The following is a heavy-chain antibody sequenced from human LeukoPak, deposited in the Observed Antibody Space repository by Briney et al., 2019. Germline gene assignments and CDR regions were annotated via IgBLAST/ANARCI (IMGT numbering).Heavy chain of an antibody. CDR1: GFTFSGYN. V-gene: IGHV3-30*03. CDR2: ISYDGSKK. J-gene: IGHJ3*02. CDR3: ARRVLIDSSGYTDAFDI. Sequence: HTGGSLRLSCAASGFTFSGYNMDWVRQAPGKGLEWVILISYDGSKKYYADSVKGRFTISRDNSKNTVYLQMNSLRAEDTAVYYCARRVLIDSSGYTDAFDIWGQGTMVTVSS. D-gene: IGHD3-22*01.